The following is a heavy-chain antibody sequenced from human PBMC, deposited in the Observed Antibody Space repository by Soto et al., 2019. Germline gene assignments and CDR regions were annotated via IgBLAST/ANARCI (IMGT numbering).Heavy chain of an antibody. CDR1: GFTFSNYA. CDR3: AREGDYGDYSFDY. V-gene: IGHV3-30-3*01. Sequence: QVHLVESGGGVVQSGRSLRLSCVASGFTFSNYAMHWVRQAPGKGLEWVAFVSYDETTKYYADSVKGRFTISRDNSKNTLYLQMDSLRPEDTAVYYCAREGDYGDYSFDYWGQGTLVTVSS. D-gene: IGHD4-17*01. CDR2: VSYDETTK. J-gene: IGHJ4*02.